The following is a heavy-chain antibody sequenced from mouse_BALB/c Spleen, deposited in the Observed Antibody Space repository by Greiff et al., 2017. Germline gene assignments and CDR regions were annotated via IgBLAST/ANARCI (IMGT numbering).Heavy chain of an antibody. Sequence: EVHLVESGGGLVKPGGSLKLSCAASGFAFSSYDMSWVRQTPEKRLEWVAYISSGGGSTYYPDTVKGRFTISRDNAKNTLYLQMSSLKSEDTAMYYCARQGHVVYAMDYWGQGTSVTVSS. V-gene: IGHV5-12-1*01. J-gene: IGHJ4*01. CDR3: ARQGHVVYAMDY. D-gene: IGHD6-1*01. CDR2: ISSGGGST. CDR1: GFAFSSYD.